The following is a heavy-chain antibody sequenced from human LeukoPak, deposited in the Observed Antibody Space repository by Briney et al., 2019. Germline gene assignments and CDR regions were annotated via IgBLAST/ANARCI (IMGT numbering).Heavy chain of an antibody. Sequence: GGSLRLSCAASGFTFSSYNINWVRQAPGKGLEWVSYISSSRRTISYADSVKGRFTISRDNAKNSLYLQMNSLRAEDTAVYYCAGSGSYDAFDIWGQGTMVTVSS. V-gene: IGHV3-48*01. D-gene: IGHD1-26*01. CDR1: GFTFSSYN. CDR3: AGSGSYDAFDI. CDR2: ISSSRRTI. J-gene: IGHJ3*02.